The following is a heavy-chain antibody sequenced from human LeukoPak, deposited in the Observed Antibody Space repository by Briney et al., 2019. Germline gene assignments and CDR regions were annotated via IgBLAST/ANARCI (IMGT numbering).Heavy chain of an antibody. Sequence: EASVKVSCKASGYTFIGYYMHWVRQAPGQGLEWMGWINPNSGGTDYAQKIQGRVTMTRDTSISTAYMELSRLRSDDTAVYYCASGDRVTMLRGGNIGYFDYWGQGTLVTVSS. J-gene: IGHJ4*02. CDR2: INPNSGGT. CDR3: ASGDRVTMLRGGNIGYFDY. CDR1: GYTFIGYY. V-gene: IGHV1-2*02. D-gene: IGHD3-10*01.